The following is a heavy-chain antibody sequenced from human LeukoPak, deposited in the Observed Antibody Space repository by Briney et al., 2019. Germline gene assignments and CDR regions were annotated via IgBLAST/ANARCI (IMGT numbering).Heavy chain of an antibody. J-gene: IGHJ4*02. CDR2: IYYSGST. V-gene: IGHV4-59*11. Sequence: KPSETLSLTCTVSGGSISSHYWSWIRQPPGKGLEWIGYIYYSGSTNYNPSLKSRVTISVDTSMNQFSLKLSSVTAADTAVYYCARVVAGTFGYWGQGTLATVSS. CDR1: GGSISSHY. CDR3: ARVVAGTFGY. D-gene: IGHD6-19*01.